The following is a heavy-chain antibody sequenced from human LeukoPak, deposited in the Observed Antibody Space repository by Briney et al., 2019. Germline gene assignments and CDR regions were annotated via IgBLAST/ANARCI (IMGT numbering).Heavy chain of an antibody. CDR1: GFTLSNYN. J-gene: IGHJ6*03. CDR3: AKGRGWEASYYYYYMDV. Sequence: GGSLRLSCAASGFTLSNYNMNWVRQAPGKGLEWVSYISSSSTTIYYADSVKGRFTISRDNAKNSLYLQMNSLRAEDMAVYYCAKGRGWEASYYYYYMDVWGKGTTVTISS. D-gene: IGHD1-26*01. CDR2: ISSSSTTI. V-gene: IGHV3-48*04.